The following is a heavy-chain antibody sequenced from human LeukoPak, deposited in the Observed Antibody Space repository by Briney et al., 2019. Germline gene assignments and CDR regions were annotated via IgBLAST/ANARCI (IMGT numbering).Heavy chain of an antibody. Sequence: GASVKVSCKASGYTFTSYGISWVRQAPGQGLEWMGWISAYNGNTNYAQTLQGRVTMTTDTSTSTAYMELRSLRSDDTAVYYCARLAAAGTGRNWFDPWGQGTLVTVSS. CDR2: ISAYNGNT. J-gene: IGHJ5*02. D-gene: IGHD6-13*01. V-gene: IGHV1-18*01. CDR1: GYTFTSYG. CDR3: ARLAAAGTGRNWFDP.